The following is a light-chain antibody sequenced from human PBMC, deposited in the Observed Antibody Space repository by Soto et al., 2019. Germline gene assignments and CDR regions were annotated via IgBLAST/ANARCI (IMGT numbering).Light chain of an antibody. CDR2: GAS. Sequence: EIVMTQSPATLSVSPGEGATLSCRASQSMSNNLAWYQQKPGQAPRLLIYGASTRYTGIPDRFSGSGSGTEFTLTISSLQSEDFAIYYCQQYHNWPPFTFGQGTRLEIK. CDR3: QQYHNWPPFT. J-gene: IGKJ5*01. V-gene: IGKV3-15*01. CDR1: QSMSNN.